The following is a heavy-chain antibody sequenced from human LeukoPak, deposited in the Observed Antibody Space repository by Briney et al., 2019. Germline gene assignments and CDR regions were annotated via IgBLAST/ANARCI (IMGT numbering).Heavy chain of an antibody. V-gene: IGHV3-23*01. CDR1: GFTFSSYS. Sequence: HAGGSLRLSCAASGFTFSSYSMNWVRQAPGKGLEWVSSISRSGESTFYADSVRGRFTISRDNSKNTVSLQMEGLRAEDTALYYCAKDYAVGSIDYWGQGTLVTVSS. CDR2: ISRSGEST. CDR3: AKDYAVGSIDY. D-gene: IGHD3-16*01. J-gene: IGHJ4*02.